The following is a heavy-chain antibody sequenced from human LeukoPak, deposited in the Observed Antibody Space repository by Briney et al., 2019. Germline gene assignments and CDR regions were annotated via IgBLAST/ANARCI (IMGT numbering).Heavy chain of an antibody. D-gene: IGHD5-18*01. CDR1: GYTFTSYA. CDR2: IIPIFGTA. V-gene: IGHV1-69*13. J-gene: IGHJ4*02. CDR3: ARASWIQLWPVEY. Sequence: SVKVSCKASGYTFTSYAISWVRQAPGQGLEWMGGIIPIFGTANYAQKFQGRVTITADESTSTAYMELSSLRSEDTAVYYCARASWIQLWPVEYWGQGTLVTVSS.